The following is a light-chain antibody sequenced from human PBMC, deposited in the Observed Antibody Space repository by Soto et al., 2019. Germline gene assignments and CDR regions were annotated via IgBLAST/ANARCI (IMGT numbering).Light chain of an antibody. CDR2: GAS. CDR3: HQRSNWPPFT. V-gene: IGKV3-11*01. Sequence: EIVLTQSPGTLSLSPGERGTLSCRASQTISRTYIAWYQQRPGQAPRLLIYGASTRATGIPARFIGSGSGTDFTLTISSLEPEDFAVYYCHQRSNWPPFTFGGGTKVDIK. CDR1: QTISRTY. J-gene: IGKJ4*01.